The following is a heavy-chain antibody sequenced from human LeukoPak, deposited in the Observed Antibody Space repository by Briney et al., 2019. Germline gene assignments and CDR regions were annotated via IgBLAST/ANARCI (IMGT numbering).Heavy chain of an antibody. CDR1: GFTVSSNY. CDR3: AKILSDIVVVPAAS. J-gene: IGHJ4*02. CDR2: IYSGGST. D-gene: IGHD2-2*01. V-gene: IGHV3-66*02. Sequence: GGSLRLSCAASGFTVSSNYMSWVRQAPGKGLEWVSVIYSGGSTYYADSVKGRFTISRDNSKNTLYLQMNSLRAEDTAVYYCAKILSDIVVVPAASWGQGTLVTVSS.